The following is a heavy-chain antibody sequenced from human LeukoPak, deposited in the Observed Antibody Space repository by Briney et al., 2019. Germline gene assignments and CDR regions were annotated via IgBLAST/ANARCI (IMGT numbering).Heavy chain of an antibody. V-gene: IGHV4-61*02. Sequence: SETLSLTCTVSGDSISSGDYYWSWIRQPAGKGLEWIGRISSSGSTNYNPSLKSRVTISVDTSKNQFSLKLSSVTAADTAVYYCARVRQWLVFSGPRTRWFDYWGQGTLVTVSS. J-gene: IGHJ4*02. CDR3: ARVRQWLVFSGPRTRWFDY. D-gene: IGHD6-19*01. CDR2: ISSSGST. CDR1: GDSISSGDYY.